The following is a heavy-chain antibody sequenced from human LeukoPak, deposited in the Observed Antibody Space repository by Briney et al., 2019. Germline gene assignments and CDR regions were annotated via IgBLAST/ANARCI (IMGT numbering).Heavy chain of an antibody. Sequence: SETLSLTCAVYGGSFSGYYWSWIRQPPGKGLEWIGEVNHSGSTNYSTSLKSRVTISVDTSKNQFSLQLTSVTPEDTAVYYCARSARGSIDYWGQGTLVTVSS. V-gene: IGHV4-34*01. J-gene: IGHJ4*02. CDR2: VNHSGST. CDR3: ARSARGSIDY. D-gene: IGHD5-12*01. CDR1: GGSFSGYY.